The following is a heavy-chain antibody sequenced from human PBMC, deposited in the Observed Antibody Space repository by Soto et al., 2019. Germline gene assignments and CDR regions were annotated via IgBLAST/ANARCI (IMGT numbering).Heavy chain of an antibody. J-gene: IGHJ4*02. Sequence: ASVKVSCKASGGTFGSQGIAWVRQAPGQGLEWMGGFIAMLGTPTYAKKVQGRATISADESLTSSYLELRSLRSEDTGVYFCARGAMTNFDYWGQGTVVTVSS. CDR1: GGTFGSQG. CDR2: FIAMLGTP. D-gene: IGHD2-2*01. V-gene: IGHV1-69*13. CDR3: ARGAMTNFDY.